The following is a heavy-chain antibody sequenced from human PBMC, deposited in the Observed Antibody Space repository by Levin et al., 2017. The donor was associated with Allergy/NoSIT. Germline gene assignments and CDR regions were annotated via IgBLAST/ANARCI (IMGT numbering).Heavy chain of an antibody. J-gene: IGHJ5*02. CDR1: GFTFSSYA. D-gene: IGHD4-17*01. CDR3: AKDAGANYGDYGWFDP. CDR2: ISGSGGST. Sequence: GESLKISCAASGFTFSSYAMSWVRQAPGKGLEWVSAISGSGGSTYYADSVKGRFTISRDNSKNTLYLQMNSLRAEDTAVYYCAKDAGANYGDYGWFDPWGQGTLVTVSS. V-gene: IGHV3-23*01.